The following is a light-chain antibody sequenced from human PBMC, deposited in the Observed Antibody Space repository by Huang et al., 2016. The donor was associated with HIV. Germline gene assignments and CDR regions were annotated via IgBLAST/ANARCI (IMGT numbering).Light chain of an antibody. Sequence: EIVMTQSPATLSLSPGERATLSCRASQIVGSNLAWYQHRPGQAPRLLSHGASTRATGIPARFSGSGSGTDFSLTISSLQSEDFAVYYCEQYNDWPYTFGQGTKLEIK. V-gene: IGKV3-15*01. CDR2: GAS. J-gene: IGKJ2*01. CDR3: EQYNDWPYT. CDR1: QIVGSN.